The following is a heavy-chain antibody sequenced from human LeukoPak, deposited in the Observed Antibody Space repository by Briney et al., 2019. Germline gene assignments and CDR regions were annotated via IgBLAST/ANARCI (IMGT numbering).Heavy chain of an antibody. CDR1: GFTFSSYG. CDR3: AKGDKMLTWRRTYNWLES. Sequence: GGSLRLSCAASGFTFSSYGMHWVRQAPGKGLDWIAFIWNDGSKKYYADSVKGRFTISRDNSKNTLYLQMSSLRAEDTAVYYCAKGDKMLTWRRTYNWLESWGQGTLVTVSP. CDR2: IWNDGSKK. D-gene: IGHD3-16*01. V-gene: IGHV3-30*02. J-gene: IGHJ5*01.